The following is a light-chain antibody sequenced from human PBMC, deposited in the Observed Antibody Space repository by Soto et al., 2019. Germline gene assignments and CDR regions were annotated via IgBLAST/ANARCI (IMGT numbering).Light chain of an antibody. Sequence: DIQMTQSPSSVSASVGDRVTITCRASQGVSGWLAWYQQKPGNAPKLLIYSVSSLQSGVPARFSGSGSGTEFALTISRLQPDDFATYYCQQTNGFPVAFGGGTRVEIK. CDR1: QGVSGW. V-gene: IGKV1-12*01. CDR2: SVS. CDR3: QQTNGFPVA. J-gene: IGKJ4*01.